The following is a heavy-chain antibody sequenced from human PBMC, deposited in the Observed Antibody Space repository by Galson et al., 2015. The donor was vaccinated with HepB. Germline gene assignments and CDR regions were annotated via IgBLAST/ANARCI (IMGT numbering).Heavy chain of an antibody. CDR1: GGTFSSYA. CDR3: ARSTVVTGRGYYYYGMDV. D-gene: IGHD4-23*01. CDR2: IIPILGIA. V-gene: IGHV1-69*04. J-gene: IGHJ6*02. Sequence: SVKVSCKASGGTFSSYAISWVRQAPGQGLEWMGRIIPILGIANYAQKFQGRVTITADKSTSTAYMKLSSLRSEDTAVYYCARSTVVTGRGYYYYGMDVWGQGTTVTVSS.